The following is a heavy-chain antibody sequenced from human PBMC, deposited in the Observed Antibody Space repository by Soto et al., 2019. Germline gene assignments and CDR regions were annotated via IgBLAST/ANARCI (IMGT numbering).Heavy chain of an antibody. J-gene: IGHJ6*02. Sequence: ASVKVSCKASGYTFTSYAMHWVHQAPGQRLEWMGWINAGNGNTKYSQKFQGRVTITRDTSASTAYMELSSLRSEDTAVYYCAREYSSFTYYYYGMDVWGQGTTVTVSS. D-gene: IGHD6-6*01. V-gene: IGHV1-3*01. CDR1: GYTFTSYA. CDR3: AREYSSFTYYYYGMDV. CDR2: INAGNGNT.